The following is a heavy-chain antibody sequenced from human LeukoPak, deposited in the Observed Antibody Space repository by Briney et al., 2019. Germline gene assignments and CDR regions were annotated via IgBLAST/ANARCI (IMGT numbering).Heavy chain of an antibody. D-gene: IGHD4-17*01. CDR2: IYYSGGT. CDR1: GSSISAYY. Sequence: SETLSLTCTVSGSSISAYYWTWIRQSPGEGLEWIGNIYYSGGTNSNPSLKSRVTVSLDTSKNQFSLKVRSVTAVDTAVYYCARGNDYGDSFDYWGQGTLVTVSS. CDR3: ARGNDYGDSFDY. V-gene: IGHV4-59*01. J-gene: IGHJ4*02.